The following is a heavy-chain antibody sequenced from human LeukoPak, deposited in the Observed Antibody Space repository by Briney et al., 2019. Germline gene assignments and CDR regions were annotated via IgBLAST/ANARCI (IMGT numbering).Heavy chain of an antibody. D-gene: IGHD6-13*01. V-gene: IGHV4-4*07. CDR1: GGSISSYY. CDR2: IYTSGST. CDR3: ARVGSSSWYYIFDY. J-gene: IGHJ4*02. Sequence: PSETLSLTCTVPGGSISSYYWSWIRQPAGKGLEWIGRIYTSGSTNYNPSLKSRVTMSVDTSKNQFSLKLSSVTAADTAVYYCARVGSSSWYYIFDYWGQGTLVTVSS.